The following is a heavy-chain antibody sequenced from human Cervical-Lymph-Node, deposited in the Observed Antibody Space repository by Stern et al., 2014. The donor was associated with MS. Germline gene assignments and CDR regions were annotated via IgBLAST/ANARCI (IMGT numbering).Heavy chain of an antibody. CDR1: GFTFSSSG. Sequence: VQLVESGGGVVQPGRSLRLSCAASGFTFSSSGMHWVRQAPGKGLEVRAIIYYDGSNRYYADSVKGRFTISRDNSKNTLYLQMNSLRAEDTAVYYCAREGGNTAEYFQHWGQGTLVTVSS. V-gene: IGHV3-33*01. J-gene: IGHJ1*01. D-gene: IGHD4-23*01. CDR3: AREGGNTAEYFQH. CDR2: IYYDGSNR.